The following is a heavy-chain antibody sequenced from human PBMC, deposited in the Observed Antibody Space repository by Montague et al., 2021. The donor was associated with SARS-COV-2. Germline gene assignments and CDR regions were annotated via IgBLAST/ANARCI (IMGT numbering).Heavy chain of an antibody. J-gene: IGHJ6*02. Sequence: SETLSLTCTVSGGSISSSSYYWGWIRQPPGKGLEWIGSIYYSGSTYYXPSLKSRVTISVDTSKNQFSLKLSSVTAADTAVYYCARQDDMLTGYYYYGMDVCGQATAVTVSS. CDR1: GGSISSSSYY. CDR3: ARQDDMLTGYYYYGMDV. D-gene: IGHD3-9*01. CDR2: IYYSGST. V-gene: IGHV4-39*01.